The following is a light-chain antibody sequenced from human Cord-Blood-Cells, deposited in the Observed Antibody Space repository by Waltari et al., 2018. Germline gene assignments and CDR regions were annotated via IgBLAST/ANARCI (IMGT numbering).Light chain of an antibody. J-gene: IGKJ4*01. V-gene: IGKV4-1*01. Sequence: DIVMTQSPDSLAVSLGERATINCNSSQSVLYSSNNKNYLAWYQQKPGKTPKLLIYWASTGVSGVPDRFSGRGSGTDFPLTISSLQAEDVAVYYCQQYYSTPLTFGGGTKVEIK. CDR1: QSVLYSSNNKNY. CDR2: WAS. CDR3: QQYYSTPLT.